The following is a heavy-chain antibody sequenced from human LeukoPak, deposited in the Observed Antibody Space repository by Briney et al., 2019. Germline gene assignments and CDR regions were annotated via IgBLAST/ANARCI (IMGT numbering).Heavy chain of an antibody. CDR2: IRSKANNYAT. Sequence: GGSLRLSCAASGFTFSGSAMHWVRQASGKGLEWVGRIRSKANNYATASAASVKGRFTLSRDDSKNTAYLQMNSLKTEDTAVYYCTSSGSYLDAFDIWGQGTVVTVSS. CDR1: GFTFSGSA. J-gene: IGHJ3*02. CDR3: TSSGSYLDAFDI. V-gene: IGHV3-73*01. D-gene: IGHD1-26*01.